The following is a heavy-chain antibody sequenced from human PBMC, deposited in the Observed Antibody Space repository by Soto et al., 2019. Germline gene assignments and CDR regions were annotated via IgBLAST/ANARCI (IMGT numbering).Heavy chain of an antibody. J-gene: IGHJ3*02. CDR2: ISSSSSTI. V-gene: IGHV3-48*02. CDR3: ARDVIVVPAATHDAFDI. D-gene: IGHD2-2*01. CDR1: GFTFSIYS. Sequence: GGSLRLSCAASGFTFSIYSMNWVRQAPGKGLEWVSYISSSSSTIYYADSVKGRFTISRDNAKNSLYLQMNSLRDEDTAVYYCARDVIVVPAATHDAFDIWGQGTMVTVSS.